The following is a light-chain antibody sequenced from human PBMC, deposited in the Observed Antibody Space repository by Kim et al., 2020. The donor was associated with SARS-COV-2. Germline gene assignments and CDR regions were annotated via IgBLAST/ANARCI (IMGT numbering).Light chain of an antibody. CDR3: QQYGGSPRT. Sequence: EIVLTQSPGTLSLSPGEGATLFCRASQSVSSSYLAWYQQKPGQAPRLLIYGASSRATGIPDRFSGSGSGTDFTLTISRLEPEDFAVYYCQQYGGSPRTFGQGTKVDIK. CDR1: QSVSSSY. J-gene: IGKJ1*01. CDR2: GAS. V-gene: IGKV3-20*01.